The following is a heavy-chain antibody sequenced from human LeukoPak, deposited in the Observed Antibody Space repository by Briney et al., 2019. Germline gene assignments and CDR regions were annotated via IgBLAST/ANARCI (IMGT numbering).Heavy chain of an antibody. CDR1: GGSINTPNYY. V-gene: IGHV4-39*01. Sequence: SETLSLTCTVSGGSINTPNYYWGWIRQTPGKGLEWIGNIFYSGSTYYNPSLTSRVTISVDTSKNQFSLKLSSVTAADTAVYYCARHKDYYYSYMDVWGKGTTVTISS. J-gene: IGHJ6*03. CDR2: IFYSGST. CDR3: ARHKDYYYSYMDV.